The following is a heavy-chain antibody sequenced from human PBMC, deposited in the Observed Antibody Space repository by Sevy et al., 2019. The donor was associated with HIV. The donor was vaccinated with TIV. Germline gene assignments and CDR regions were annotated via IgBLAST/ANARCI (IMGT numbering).Heavy chain of an antibody. J-gene: IGHJ6*02. V-gene: IGHV1-69*13. D-gene: IGHD3-22*01. CDR3: ASSYFDSSGYSPLFYHGMDV. CDR1: GGTFINYA. Sequence: ASVKVSCKASGGTFINYAVTWVRQAPGQGLEWMGGFMPMFDTTNSAQKFQGRVTLTADGSTSTAYMELSSLRSEDTAVYYCASSYFDSSGYSPLFYHGMDVWGQGTTVTVSS. CDR2: FMPMFDTT.